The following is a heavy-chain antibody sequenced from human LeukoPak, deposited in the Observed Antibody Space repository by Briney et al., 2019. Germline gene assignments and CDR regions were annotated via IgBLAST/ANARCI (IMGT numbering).Heavy chain of an antibody. Sequence: ASVKVSCKASGYTFTGYYMHWVRQAPGQGLEWMGWINPNSGGTNYAQKFQGWVTMTRDTSISTAYMELSRLRSDDTAVYYCAREGGMGIWELPDSDYYYYYGMDVWGQGTTVTVSS. J-gene: IGHJ6*02. CDR2: INPNSGGT. D-gene: IGHD1-26*01. V-gene: IGHV1-2*04. CDR3: AREGGMGIWELPDSDYYYYYGMDV. CDR1: GYTFTGYY.